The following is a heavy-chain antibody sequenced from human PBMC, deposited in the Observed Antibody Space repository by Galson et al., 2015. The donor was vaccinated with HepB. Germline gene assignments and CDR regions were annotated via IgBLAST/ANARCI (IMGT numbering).Heavy chain of an antibody. CDR2: IRYDGSNK. J-gene: IGHJ4*02. D-gene: IGHD5-18*01. V-gene: IGHV3-30*02. CDR3: AKIPRGTAMVPDVFDY. Sequence: SLRLSCAASGFTFSSYGMHWVRQAPGKGLEWVAFIRYDGSNKYYADSVKGRFTISRDNSKNTLYLQMNSLRAEDTAVYYCAKIPRGTAMVPDVFDYWGQGTLVTVSS. CDR1: GFTFSSYG.